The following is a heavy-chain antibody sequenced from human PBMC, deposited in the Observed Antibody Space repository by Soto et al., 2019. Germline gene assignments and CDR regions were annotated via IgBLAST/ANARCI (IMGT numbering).Heavy chain of an antibody. CDR1: GYTFTSYA. CDR3: VRDPSYDTSDWYFDL. V-gene: IGHV1-3*01. J-gene: IGHJ2*01. D-gene: IGHD3-22*01. Sequence: ASVKVSCKASGYTFTSYAMHWVRQAPGQRLEWMGWINAGNGNTKYSQKFQGRVTITRDTSASTAYMELSSLRSEDTAVYYCVRDPSYDTSDWYFDLWGRGTLVTVSS. CDR2: INAGNGNT.